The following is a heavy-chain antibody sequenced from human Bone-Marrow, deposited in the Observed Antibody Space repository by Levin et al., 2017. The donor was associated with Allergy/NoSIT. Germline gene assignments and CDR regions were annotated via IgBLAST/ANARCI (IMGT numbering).Heavy chain of an antibody. D-gene: IGHD3-10*01. V-gene: IGHV5-51*01. J-gene: IGHJ5*02. Sequence: GESLKISCKGSGYTFTTYWIAWVRQMPGKGLEWMGVIYPGDSDTTYSPSFQGQVTISADKSISTAYLQWSSLKASDTAIYYCARRRGNLNWFDPWGQGTLVTVSS. CDR3: ARRRGNLNWFDP. CDR1: GYTFTTYW. CDR2: IYPGDSDT.